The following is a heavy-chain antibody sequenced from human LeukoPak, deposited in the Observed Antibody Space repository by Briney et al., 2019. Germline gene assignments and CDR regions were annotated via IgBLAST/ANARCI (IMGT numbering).Heavy chain of an antibody. D-gene: IGHD3-10*01. CDR2: IYYSGST. Sequence: SETLSLTCTVSGGSVSSGSYYWSWIRQPPGKGLEWIGYIYYSGSTNYNPSLKSRVTISVDTSKNQFSLKLSSVTAADTAVYYCARSERDGSGSYYMDYWGQGTLVTVSS. CDR3: ARSERDGSGSYYMDY. J-gene: IGHJ4*02. CDR1: GGSVSSGSYY. V-gene: IGHV4-61*01.